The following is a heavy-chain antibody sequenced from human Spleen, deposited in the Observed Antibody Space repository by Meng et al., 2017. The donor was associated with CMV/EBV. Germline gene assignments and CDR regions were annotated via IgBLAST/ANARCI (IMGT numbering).Heavy chain of an antibody. CDR3: ARADSVTVLGVVSHINGLDV. V-gene: IGHV1-8*01. CDR1: GYTFTSYD. CDR2: MNPNSGNT. Sequence: ASVKVSCKASGYTFTSYDINWVRQATGQGLEWMGWMNPNSGNTGYAQKFQGRVTMTTDTPTATAYMELRSLRSDDTAVYYCARADSVTVLGVVSHINGLDVWGQGTTVTVSS. J-gene: IGHJ6*02. D-gene: IGHD3-3*01.